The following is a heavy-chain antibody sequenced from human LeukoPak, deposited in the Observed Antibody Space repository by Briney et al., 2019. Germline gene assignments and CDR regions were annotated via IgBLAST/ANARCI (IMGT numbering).Heavy chain of an antibody. J-gene: IGHJ6*03. D-gene: IGHD3-3*01. CDR2: IHARGST. Sequence: SETLSLTCTVSGGSISSASYCWSWIRQPAGKGLEWIGHIHARGSTNYNPSLKSRVTISVDTSKNQFSLKLTSVTAADTAVYYCARGRVDRRWITIFGVVTTYYYYMDVWGKGTTVTVSS. V-gene: IGHV4-61*09. CDR3: ARGRVDRRWITIFGVVTTYYYYMDV. CDR1: GGSISSASYC.